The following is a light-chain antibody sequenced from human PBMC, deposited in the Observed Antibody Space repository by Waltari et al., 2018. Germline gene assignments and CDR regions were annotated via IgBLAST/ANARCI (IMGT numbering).Light chain of an antibody. V-gene: IGKV1-5*03. J-gene: IGKJ5*01. CDR3: QQYNSYSAIT. CDR1: QTISTW. Sequence: DIQMTQFPSTLSASVGDRVTITCRASQTISTWLAWYQQKPGEAPKLLIYKASSLQFGVPSRFSSSGSGTEFTLTISSLQPDDFATYHCQQYNSYSAITFGQGTRLEIK. CDR2: KAS.